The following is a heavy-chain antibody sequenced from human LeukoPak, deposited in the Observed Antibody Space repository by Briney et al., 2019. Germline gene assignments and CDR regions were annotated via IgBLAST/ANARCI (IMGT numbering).Heavy chain of an antibody. CDR1: GFTFSSYA. J-gene: IGHJ5*02. CDR2: ISYDGSNK. CDR3: ARDAKLPGSSWYNWFDP. D-gene: IGHD6-13*01. V-gene: IGHV3-30-3*01. Sequence: GGSLRLSCAASGFTFSSYAMHWVRQAPGKGLEWVAVISYDGSNKYYADSVKGRFTISRDNSKNTLYLQMNSLRAEDTAVYYCARDAKLPGSSWYNWFDPWGQGTLVTVSS.